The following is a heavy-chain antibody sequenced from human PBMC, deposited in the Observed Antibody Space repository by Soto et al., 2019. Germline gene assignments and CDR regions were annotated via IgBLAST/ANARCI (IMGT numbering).Heavy chain of an antibody. Sequence: SETLSLTCTVSGGSISSSSYYWGWIRQPPGKGLEWIGYIYYIGSTYYNPSLKSRVTISVDTSKNQFSLKLSSVTAADTAVYYCARAPPGGQYPYYYYYYMDVWGKGTTVTVSS. V-gene: IGHV4-31*03. J-gene: IGHJ6*03. D-gene: IGHD2-2*01. CDR1: GGSISSSSYY. CDR2: IYYIGST. CDR3: ARAPPGGQYPYYYYYYMDV.